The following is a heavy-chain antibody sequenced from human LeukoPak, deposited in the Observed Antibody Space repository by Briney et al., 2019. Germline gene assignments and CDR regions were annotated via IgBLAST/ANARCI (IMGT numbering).Heavy chain of an antibody. V-gene: IGHV3-66*01. D-gene: IGHD6-13*01. CDR2: IHSGGAT. J-gene: IGHJ4*02. Sequence: PGGSLRLSCAASGFSVSNNYMSWVRQAPGKGLEWVSIIHSGGATYYADSVKGRFTISRDHSKNTLSLQMDSLRVEDTAIYYCVRAEASSWFAFWGQGTLVTVSS. CDR3: VRAEASSWFAF. CDR1: GFSVSNNY.